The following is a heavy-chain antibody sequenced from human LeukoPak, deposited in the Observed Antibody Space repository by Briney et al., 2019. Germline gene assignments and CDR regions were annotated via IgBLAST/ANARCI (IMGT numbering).Heavy chain of an antibody. J-gene: IGHJ6*03. CDR1: GGTFSSYA. D-gene: IGHD3-22*01. Sequence: GASVKVSCKASGGTFSSYAISWVRQARGQGLEWMGGIIPIFGTANYAQKFQGRVTITTDESTSTAYMELSSLRSEDTAVYYCARVRNLVDSSGYYSSYYYYYMDVWGKGTTVTVSS. CDR3: ARVRNLVDSSGYYSSYYYYYMDV. CDR2: IIPIFGTA. V-gene: IGHV1-69*05.